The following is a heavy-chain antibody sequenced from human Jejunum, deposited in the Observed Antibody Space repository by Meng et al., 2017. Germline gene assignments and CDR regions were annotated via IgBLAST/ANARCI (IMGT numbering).Heavy chain of an antibody. CDR1: AFTFSDSW. V-gene: IGHV3-7*01. D-gene: IGHD6-19*01. CDR2: MKQDGSEI. Sequence: GESLKISCAASAFTFSDSWMNWVRQAPGKGLEWVANMKQDGSEIYYVDSVKGRFTISRDNAENSLHLQMDSLRGEDTAIYYCVLGSGWSFKYWGQGTLVNGAS. J-gene: IGHJ4*02. CDR3: VLGSGWSFKY.